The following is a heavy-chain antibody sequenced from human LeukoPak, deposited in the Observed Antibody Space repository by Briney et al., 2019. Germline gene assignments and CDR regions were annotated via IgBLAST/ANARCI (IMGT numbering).Heavy chain of an antibody. V-gene: IGHV4-4*07. D-gene: IGHD1-7*01. J-gene: IGHJ3*02. Sequence: SETLSLTCSVSGGSISGYYWTWIRQPAGKGLEWIGRVYTSGSTHYNPSLKTRLTMAVDTSKNQFSLKLSSVTAADTAVYYCARLITGTTTAFDIWGQGTMVTVSS. CDR3: ARLITGTTTAFDI. CDR1: GGSISGYY. CDR2: VYTSGST.